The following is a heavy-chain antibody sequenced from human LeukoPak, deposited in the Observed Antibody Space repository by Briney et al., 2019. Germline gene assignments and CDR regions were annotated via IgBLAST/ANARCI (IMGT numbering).Heavy chain of an antibody. Sequence: SETLSLTCAVSGGSISSSNWWSWVRQPPGKGLEWIGEIYHSGSTNYNPSLKSRVTISVDTSKNQFSLKLSSVTAADTAVYYCARGGDDNDAFDIWGQGTMVTVSS. CDR2: IYHSGST. CDR3: ARGGDDNDAFDI. J-gene: IGHJ3*02. V-gene: IGHV4-4*02. CDR1: GGSISSSNW. D-gene: IGHD3-9*01.